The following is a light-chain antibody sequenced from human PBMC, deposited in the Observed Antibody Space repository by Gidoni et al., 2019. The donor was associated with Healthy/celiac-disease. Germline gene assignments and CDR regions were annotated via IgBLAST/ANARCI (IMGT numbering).Light chain of an antibody. V-gene: IGKV1-39*01. Sequence: DIQMTQSPSSLSASVVDRVTITCRESQSISSYLNWYQQKPGKAPKLLIYAASSLQSGVPSRFSGSGSGTDFTLTISSLQPEDFATYYCQQSYSTPRTFGGGTKVEIK. CDR3: QQSYSTPRT. CDR1: QSISSY. J-gene: IGKJ4*01. CDR2: AAS.